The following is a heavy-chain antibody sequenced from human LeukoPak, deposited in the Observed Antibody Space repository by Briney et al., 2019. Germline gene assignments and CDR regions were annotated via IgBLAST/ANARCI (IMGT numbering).Heavy chain of an antibody. CDR3: ARDFSRVRTMVRGALDY. D-gene: IGHD3-10*01. J-gene: IGHJ4*02. Sequence: GASVKVSCKASGYTFTSYDINWVRQATGQGLEWMGWMNPNSGNTGYAQKFQGRVTMTRDTSTSTVYMELSSLRSEDTAVYYCARDFSRVRTMVRGALDYWGQGTLVTVSS. CDR1: GYTFTSYD. CDR2: MNPNSGNT. V-gene: IGHV1-8*01.